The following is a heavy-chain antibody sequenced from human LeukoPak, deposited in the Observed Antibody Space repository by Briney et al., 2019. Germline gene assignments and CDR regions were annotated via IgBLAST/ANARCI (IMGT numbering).Heavy chain of an antibody. D-gene: IGHD6-19*01. J-gene: IGHJ2*01. CDR2: IKQDGSEK. CDR3: ARHGGSGWSYWHFDL. Sequence: GGSLRLSCAASGFTFSSYWMSWVRQAPGKGLEWVANIKQDGSEKYYVDSVKGRFTISRDNAKNSLYLQMNSLRAEDTAVYYCARHGGSGWSYWHFDLWGRGTLVTVSS. V-gene: IGHV3-7*01. CDR1: GFTFSSYW.